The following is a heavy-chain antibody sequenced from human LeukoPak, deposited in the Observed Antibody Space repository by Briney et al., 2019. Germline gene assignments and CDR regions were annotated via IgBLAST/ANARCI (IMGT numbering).Heavy chain of an antibody. V-gene: IGHV3-23*01. CDR1: GITFNIHA. CDR3: AKDMHGYDRPVDY. Sequence: GASLRLSCAASGITFNIHAMDWVRQAPGKGLEWVSSISGIGISIYYADSVKGRFTISRDNSKNTVYLQMNRLIAEDTAVYYCAKDMHGYDRPVDYWGRGTQVIVPS. CDR2: ISGIGISI. J-gene: IGHJ4*02. D-gene: IGHD5-24*01.